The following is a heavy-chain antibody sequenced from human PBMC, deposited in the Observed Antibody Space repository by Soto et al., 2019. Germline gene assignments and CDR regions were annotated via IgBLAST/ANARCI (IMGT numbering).Heavy chain of an antibody. D-gene: IGHD2-15*01. Sequence: QVQLVESGGGVVQPGRSLRLSCAASGFTFSSYAMHWVRQAPGTGLEWVAVISYDGSNKYSAASVKGRFPISRDNSKNTLYRQMNGMRDEDTAVYYCARDPDIVGVVAATGGGGGFDYWGQGTLVTVAS. CDR3: ARDPDIVGVVAATGGGGGFDY. CDR1: GFTFSSYA. V-gene: IGHV3-30-3*01. J-gene: IGHJ4*02. CDR2: ISYDGSNK.